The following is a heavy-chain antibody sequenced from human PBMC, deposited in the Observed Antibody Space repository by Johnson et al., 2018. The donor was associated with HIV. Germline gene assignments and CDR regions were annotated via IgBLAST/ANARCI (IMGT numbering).Heavy chain of an antibody. Sequence: QVHLVESGGGVVQPGGSLRLSCAASGFTFSSYGMHWVRQAPGKGLEWVAFIRYDGSNEYYADSVKGRFTISRDNARNTLFLQMHSLRAEDTAVYYCASAYTANIWGQGTKVTVSS. V-gene: IGHV3-30*02. J-gene: IGHJ3*02. CDR3: ASAYTANI. D-gene: IGHD2-21*02. CDR2: IRYDGSNE. CDR1: GFTFSSYG.